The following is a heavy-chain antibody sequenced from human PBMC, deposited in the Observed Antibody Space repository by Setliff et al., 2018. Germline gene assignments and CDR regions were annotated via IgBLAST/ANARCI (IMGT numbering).Heavy chain of an antibody. CDR3: ARDGGNGVDY. Sequence: SVKVSCKVSGGAFTSHGVSWVRQAPGQGFEWMGWINTKTGNPTYAQDFTGRLVFSLDTSVNTAFVQISSLKAEDTAVYYCARDGGNGVDYWGQGTLVTVSS. V-gene: IGHV7-4-1*02. J-gene: IGHJ4*02. CDR2: INTKTGNP. CDR1: GGAFTSHG. D-gene: IGHD3-16*01.